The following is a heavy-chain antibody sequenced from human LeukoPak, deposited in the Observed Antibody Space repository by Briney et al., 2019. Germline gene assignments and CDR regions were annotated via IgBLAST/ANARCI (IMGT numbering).Heavy chain of an antibody. J-gene: IGHJ6*02. D-gene: IGHD2-2*01. Sequence: GASVKVSCKASGYTFTGYYMHWVRQAPGQGLEWMGWINPNSGGTNYAQKFQGRVTMTRDTSISTAYMELSRLRSDDTAVYYCARERIVVVPAAMVGYYYYGMDVWGQGTTVTVSS. V-gene: IGHV1-2*02. CDR1: GYTFTGYY. CDR2: INPNSGGT. CDR3: ARERIVVVPAAMVGYYYYGMDV.